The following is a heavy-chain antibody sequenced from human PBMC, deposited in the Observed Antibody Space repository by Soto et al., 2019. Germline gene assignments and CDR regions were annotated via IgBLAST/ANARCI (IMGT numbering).Heavy chain of an antibody. CDR2: INKDGSEK. CDR3: VREIASRL. Sequence: EVQVVESGGGLVQPGGSLRLSCAASGFTFTSYWMTWVRQAPGRGLEWVANINKDGSEKSYVDSVKGRFTISRDNAKSSLYLQMNSLRADDTAVDYCVREIASRLWGKGTRVIVSS. J-gene: IGHJ6*04. D-gene: IGHD2-21*01. V-gene: IGHV3-7*01. CDR1: GFTFTSYW.